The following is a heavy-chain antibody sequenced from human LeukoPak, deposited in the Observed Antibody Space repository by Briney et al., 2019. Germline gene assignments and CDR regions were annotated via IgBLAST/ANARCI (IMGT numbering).Heavy chain of an antibody. CDR3: ANGGVVAAPYYYYYYMDV. Sequence: GGSLRLSCAASGFTFSSYAMSWVRQAPGKGLEWVSAISGSGGSTYYADSVKGRFTISRDNSKNTLYLQMNSLSAEDTAVYYCANGGVVAAPYYYYYYMDVWGKGTTVTVSS. CDR2: ISGSGGST. V-gene: IGHV3-23*01. D-gene: IGHD2-15*01. J-gene: IGHJ6*03. CDR1: GFTFSSYA.